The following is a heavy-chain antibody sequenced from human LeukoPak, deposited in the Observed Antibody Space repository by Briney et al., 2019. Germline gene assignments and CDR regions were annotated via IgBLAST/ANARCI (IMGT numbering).Heavy chain of an antibody. CDR1: GFTFSSYA. J-gene: IGHJ4*02. V-gene: IGHV3-48*03. D-gene: IGHD4-17*01. Sequence: GGSLRLSCAASGFTFSSYAMSWVRQAPGKGLEWVSYISSSGSPIYYADSVKGRFTISRDNAKNSLYLQMNSLIAEDTAVYYCARRHDYADDYWGQGTLVTVSS. CDR2: ISSSGSPI. CDR3: ARRHDYADDY.